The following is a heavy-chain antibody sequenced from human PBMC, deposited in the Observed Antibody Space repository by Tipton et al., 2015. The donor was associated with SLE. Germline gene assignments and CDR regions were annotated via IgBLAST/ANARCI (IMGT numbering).Heavy chain of an antibody. Sequence: SLRLSCAASGFTFSSYGVHWVRQAPGKGLEWVAVIWYDGSNKYYADSVKGRFTISRDNSKNTLYLQMNSLRAEDTAVYYCAKVGPMGGYYFDYWGQGTLVTVSS. V-gene: IGHV3-33*06. CDR3: AKVGPMGGYYFDY. J-gene: IGHJ4*02. CDR2: IWYDGSNK. CDR1: GFTFSSYG. D-gene: IGHD1-26*01.